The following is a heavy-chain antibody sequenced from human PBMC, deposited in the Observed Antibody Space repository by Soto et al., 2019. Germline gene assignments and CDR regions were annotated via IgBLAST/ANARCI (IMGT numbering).Heavy chain of an antibody. V-gene: IGHV3-74*01. Sequence: GGSLRLSCTASGFTFANYAMHWVRQAPGKGLVWVSRINSDGSSTSYADSVKGRFTISRDNAKNTLYLQMNSLRAEDTVVYYCAREVGFTSSSWSKQRDYFDYWGQGTLVTVSS. D-gene: IGHD6-13*01. J-gene: IGHJ4*02. CDR2: INSDGSST. CDR3: AREVGFTSSSWSKQRDYFDY. CDR1: GFTFANYA.